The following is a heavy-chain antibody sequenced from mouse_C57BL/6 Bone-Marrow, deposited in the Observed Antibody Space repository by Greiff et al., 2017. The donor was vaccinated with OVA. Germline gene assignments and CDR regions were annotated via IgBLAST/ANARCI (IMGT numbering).Heavy chain of an antibody. CDR3: AGFYYYGSSPFAY. D-gene: IGHD1-1*01. J-gene: IGHJ3*01. Sequence: QVQGVESGPGLVQPSQSLSITCTVSGFSLTSYGVHWVRQSPGKGLEWLGVIWSGGSTDYNAAFISRLSISKDNSKSQVFFKMNSLQADDTAIYYCAGFYYYGSSPFAYWGQGTLVTVSA. CDR2: IWSGGST. CDR1: GFSLTSYG. V-gene: IGHV2-2*01.